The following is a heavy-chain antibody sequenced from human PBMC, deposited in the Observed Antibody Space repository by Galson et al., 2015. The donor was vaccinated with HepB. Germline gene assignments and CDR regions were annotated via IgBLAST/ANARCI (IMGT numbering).Heavy chain of an antibody. CDR1: GGSFSGYY. D-gene: IGHD1-26*01. J-gene: IGHJ4*02. V-gene: IGHV4-34*01. CDR3: ARGGGSYYQDY. Sequence: SEPLSLTCAVYGGSFSGYYWSWIRQPPGKGLEWIGEINHSGSTNYNPSLKSRVTISVDTSKNQFSLRLSSVTAADKAVYYCARGGGSYYQDYWGQGTLVTVSS. CDR2: INHSGST.